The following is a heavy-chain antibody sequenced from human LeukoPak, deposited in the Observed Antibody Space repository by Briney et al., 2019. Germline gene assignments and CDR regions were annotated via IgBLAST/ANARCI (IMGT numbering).Heavy chain of an antibody. D-gene: IGHD2-8*01. CDR3: AKSIGNEMVGYFDY. CDR2: ISYDGSNK. J-gene: IGHJ4*02. Sequence: GGSLRLSCAASGFTFSSYAMHWVRQAPGKGLEWVAVISYDGSNKYYADSVKGRVTISRDNSKNTLYLQMNSLRAEDTAVYYCAKSIGNEMVGYFDYWGQGTLVTVSS. V-gene: IGHV3-30*04. CDR1: GFTFSSYA.